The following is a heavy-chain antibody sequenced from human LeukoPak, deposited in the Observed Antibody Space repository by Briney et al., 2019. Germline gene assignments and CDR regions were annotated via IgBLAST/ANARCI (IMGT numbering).Heavy chain of an antibody. Sequence: ASVKVSSKASGYTFSNYYIHWVRQAPGQGLEWMGWIKPNSGGTNYAQMFQGRVTLTQDTSISAAYMELSRLRSDDTAVYYCARDGLNNYVSGSYRYHDYWGQGTLVTVSS. V-gene: IGHV1-2*02. CDR3: ARDGLNNYVSGSYRYHDY. D-gene: IGHD3-16*02. J-gene: IGHJ4*02. CDR1: GYTFSNYY. CDR2: IKPNSGGT.